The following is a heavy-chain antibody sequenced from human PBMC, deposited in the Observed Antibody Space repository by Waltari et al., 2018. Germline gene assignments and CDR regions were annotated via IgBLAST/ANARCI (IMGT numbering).Heavy chain of an antibody. CDR3: AKELRGYYLES. CDR1: GFTFSSYA. V-gene: IGHV3-30*02. Sequence: QVQLVESGGGVVQPGGSLRVSCAASGFTFSSYAMHWVRQAPGRGLEWVAFISYDGSRQYYADSVKGRFTISRDSSKDTLDLKMNGLRGDDTAVYYCAKELRGYYLESWGLGTLVTVST. J-gene: IGHJ4*02. CDR2: ISYDGSRQ.